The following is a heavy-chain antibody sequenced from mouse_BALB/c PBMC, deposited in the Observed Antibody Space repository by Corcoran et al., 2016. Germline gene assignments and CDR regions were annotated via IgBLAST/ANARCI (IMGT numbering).Heavy chain of an antibody. Sequence: DVQLQESGPGLVKPSQSLSLTCSVTGYSITSGYYWNWIRQFPGNKLEWMGYISYDGSNNYNPSLKNRISITRDTSKNQFFLKLNSVTTEDTATYYCAREKGGYPYWYFDVWGAGTTVTVSS. V-gene: IGHV3-6*02. CDR3: AREKGGYPYWYFDV. J-gene: IGHJ1*01. CDR1: GYSITSGYY. CDR2: ISYDGSN. D-gene: IGHD2-2*01.